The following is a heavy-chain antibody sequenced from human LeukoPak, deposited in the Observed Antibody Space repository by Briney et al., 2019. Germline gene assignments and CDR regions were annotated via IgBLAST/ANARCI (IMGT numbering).Heavy chain of an antibody. D-gene: IGHD3-10*01. CDR1: GFTSSSYE. V-gene: IGHV3-48*03. CDR2: ISSSGSTI. J-gene: IGHJ6*04. Sequence: PGGSLRLSCAASGFTSSSYEMNWVRQAPGKGLEWVSYISSSGSTIYYADSVKGRFTISRDNAKNSLYLQMNSLRAEDTAVYYCARDGDTMVRGVYYYYGMDVWGKGTTVTVSS. CDR3: ARDGDTMVRGVYYYYGMDV.